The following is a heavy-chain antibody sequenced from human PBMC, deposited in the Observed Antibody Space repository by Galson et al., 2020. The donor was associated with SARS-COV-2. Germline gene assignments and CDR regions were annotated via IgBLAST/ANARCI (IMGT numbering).Heavy chain of an antibody. J-gene: IGHJ2*01. CDR3: ARHRASVGATGYWYCDL. Sequence: SETLSLTCAVSGYSISSGYYWGWIRQPPGKGLEWIGSIYHSGSTYYNPSLKSRVTISVDTSKNQFSLMLSSVTAADTAVYYCARHRASVGATGYWYCDLWGRGTLVTVSS. V-gene: IGHV4-38-2*01. CDR1: GYSISSGYY. CDR2: IYHSGST. D-gene: IGHD3-16*01.